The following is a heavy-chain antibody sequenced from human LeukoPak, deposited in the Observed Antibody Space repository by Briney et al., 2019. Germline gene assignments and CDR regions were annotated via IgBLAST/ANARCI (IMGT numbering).Heavy chain of an antibody. J-gene: IGHJ4*02. CDR2: IIPIFGTA. V-gene: IGHV1-69*13. D-gene: IGHD3-22*01. CDR1: GGTFSSYA. Sequence: ASVKVSCKASGGTFSSYAISWVRQAPGQGLEWMGGIIPIFGTANYAQKFQGRVTITAGESTSTAYMELSSLRSEDTAVYYCARSSVKSSGYYYYFDYWGQGTLVTVSS. CDR3: ARSSVKSSGYYYYFDY.